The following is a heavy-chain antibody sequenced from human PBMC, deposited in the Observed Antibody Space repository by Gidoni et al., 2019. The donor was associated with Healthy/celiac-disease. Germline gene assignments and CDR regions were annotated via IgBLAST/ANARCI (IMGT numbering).Heavy chain of an antibody. CDR1: GFTFSSYW. V-gene: IGHV3-7*05. Sequence: EVQRVESGGGLVQPGGSMRLYCAASGFTFSSYWMSWVRQAPGKGLEWVANIKQDGSVKYYLDSGKGRFTISRDNAKNSLYLQMNSLRAEDTAVYYCASKLRGGRCGELYHWGQGTLVTVSS. CDR2: IKQDGSVK. CDR3: ASKLRGGRCGELYH. J-gene: IGHJ4*02. D-gene: IGHD3-10*01.